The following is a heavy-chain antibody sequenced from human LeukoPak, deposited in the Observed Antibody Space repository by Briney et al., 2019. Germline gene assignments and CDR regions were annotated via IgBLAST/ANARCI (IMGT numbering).Heavy chain of an antibody. Sequence: PGGSLRLSCAASGFIFSSYGMHWVRQAPGKGREWVAVIWYDGSNEHYADSVTGRFTISRDNSKNTLYLQMNSLRGEDTAVYFCARGSYTSSWYGVFDYWGQGTLVTVSS. CDR2: IWYDGSNE. V-gene: IGHV3-33*01. CDR1: GFIFSSYG. J-gene: IGHJ4*02. D-gene: IGHD6-13*01. CDR3: ARGSYTSSWYGVFDY.